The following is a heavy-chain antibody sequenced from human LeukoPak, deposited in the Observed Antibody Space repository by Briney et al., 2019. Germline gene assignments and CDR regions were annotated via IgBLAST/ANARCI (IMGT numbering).Heavy chain of an antibody. Sequence: GGSLRLSCAASGFTFSSYSMNWVRQAPGKGLEWVSYISSSSTIYYADSVKGRFTISRDNAKNSLYLQMNSLRAEDTAVYYCVSIIYSSGWYGDFDYWGQGTLVTVSS. J-gene: IGHJ4*02. CDR2: ISSSSTI. V-gene: IGHV3-48*04. CDR3: VSIIYSSGWYGDFDY. D-gene: IGHD6-19*01. CDR1: GFTFSSYS.